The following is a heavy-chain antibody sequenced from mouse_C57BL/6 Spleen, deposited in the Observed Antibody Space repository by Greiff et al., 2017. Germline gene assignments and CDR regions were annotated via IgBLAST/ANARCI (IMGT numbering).Heavy chain of an antibody. CDR1: GYSITSGYY. V-gene: IGHV3-6*01. Sequence: ESGPGLVKPSQSLSLTCSVTGYSITSGYYWNWIRQFPGNKLEWMGYISYDGSNNYNPSLKNRISITRDTSKNQFFLKLNSVTTEDTATYYCARERYDYDGGAMDYWGQGTSVTVSS. D-gene: IGHD2-4*01. CDR2: ISYDGSN. CDR3: ARERYDYDGGAMDY. J-gene: IGHJ4*01.